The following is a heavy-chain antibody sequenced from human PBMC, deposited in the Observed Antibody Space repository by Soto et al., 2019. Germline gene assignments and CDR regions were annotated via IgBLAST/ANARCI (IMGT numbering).Heavy chain of an antibody. Sequence: ASVKVSCKASGYTFTSYGISWVRQAPGQGLEWMGWISAYNGNTNYAQKLQGRVTMTTDTSTSTAYMELRSLRSDDTAVYYCARVLTYYDFWSGSNWFAPWGQGTLVPVSS. CDR3: ARVLTYYDFWSGSNWFAP. CDR2: ISAYNGNT. D-gene: IGHD3-3*01. CDR1: GYTFTSYG. V-gene: IGHV1-18*01. J-gene: IGHJ5*02.